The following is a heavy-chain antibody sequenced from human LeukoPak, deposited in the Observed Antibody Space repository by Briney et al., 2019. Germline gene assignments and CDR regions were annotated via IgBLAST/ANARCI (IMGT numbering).Heavy chain of an antibody. CDR3: ARDSKYSSTSVQGGGFDY. CDR2: IWYDGSNK. D-gene: IGHD6-13*01. Sequence: PGRSLRLSCAASGFTSSSYGMHWVRQDPGKGLEWVALIWYDGSNKYYTDSVRGRFTISRDNSKNTLYLQMTSLRAEDTALYYCARDSKYSSTSVQGGGFDYWGQGTLVTLSS. CDR1: GFTSSSYG. J-gene: IGHJ4*02. V-gene: IGHV3-33*01.